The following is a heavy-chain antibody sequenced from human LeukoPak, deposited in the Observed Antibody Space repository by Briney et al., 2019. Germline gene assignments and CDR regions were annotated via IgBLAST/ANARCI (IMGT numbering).Heavy chain of an antibody. D-gene: IGHD4-17*01. J-gene: IGHJ5*02. CDR1: GFTFSSYA. CDR2: TSYDGSNK. V-gene: IGHV3-30-3*01. Sequence: GGSLRLSCAASGFTFSSYAMHWVRQAPGKGLEWVAVTSYDGSNKYYADSVKGRFTISRDNSKNTLYLQMNSLRAEDTAVYYCARGRDYGDGRFDPWGQGTLVTVSS. CDR3: ARGRDYGDGRFDP.